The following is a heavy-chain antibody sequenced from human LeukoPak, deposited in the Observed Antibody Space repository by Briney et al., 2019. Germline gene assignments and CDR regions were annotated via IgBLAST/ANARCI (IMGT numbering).Heavy chain of an antibody. J-gene: IGHJ4*02. CDR3: SRARDYYDRSGYYEY. Sequence: AASVKVSCKASGGTFSSYAISWVRQAPGQGLELMGGIIPIFGTANYAQKFQGRVTITTDESTSTAYMELSRPRSEDTAGVYSSRARDYYDRSGYYEYWGEGTLVTASS. V-gene: IGHV1-69*05. CDR1: GGTFSSYA. CDR2: IIPIFGTA. D-gene: IGHD3-22*01.